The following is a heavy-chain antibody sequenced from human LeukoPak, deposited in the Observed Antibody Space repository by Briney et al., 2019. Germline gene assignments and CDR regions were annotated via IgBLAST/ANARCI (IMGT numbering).Heavy chain of an antibody. Sequence: SVKVSCKASGGTFSIYAISWVRQAPGQGLEWMGGIIPIFGTANYAQKFQGRVTITADDSTSTAYMELSSLRSEDTAVYYCARAEDCSGGSCSNTFDYWGQGTLVTVSS. J-gene: IGHJ4*02. CDR2: IIPIFGTA. CDR1: GGTFSIYA. CDR3: ARAEDCSGGSCSNTFDY. D-gene: IGHD2-15*01. V-gene: IGHV1-69*13.